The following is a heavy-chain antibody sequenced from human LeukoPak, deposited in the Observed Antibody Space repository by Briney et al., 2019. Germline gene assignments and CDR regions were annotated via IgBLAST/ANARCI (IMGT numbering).Heavy chain of an antibody. D-gene: IGHD3-10*02. CDR1: GFNFDRYT. V-gene: IGHV3-43*01. J-gene: IGHJ4*02. Sequence: SGGSLRLSCATSGFNFDRYTIHWVRQAPGKGLEWVSLAGWGGGSTFYADSVRGRFTISRDSGRNSVYLQMNSLTTDDTAVYFCATELDTMFSDSWGQGELVTVSS. CDR2: AGWGGGST. CDR3: ATELDTMFSDS.